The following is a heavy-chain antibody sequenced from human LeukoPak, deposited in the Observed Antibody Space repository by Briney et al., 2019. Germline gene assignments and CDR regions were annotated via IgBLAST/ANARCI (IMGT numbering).Heavy chain of an antibody. V-gene: IGHV1-18*01. CDR2: ISAYNGNT. J-gene: IGHJ1*01. CDR3: ARDRKLGYYDFWSGYYTGEYFQH. Sequence: GASVKVSCKVSGYTFTSYGISWVRQAPGQGLEWMGWISAYNGNTNYAQKLQGRVTMTTDTSTSTAYMELRSLRSDDTALYYCARDRKLGYYDFWSGYYTGEYFQHWGQGTLVTVSS. D-gene: IGHD3-3*01. CDR1: GYTFTSYG.